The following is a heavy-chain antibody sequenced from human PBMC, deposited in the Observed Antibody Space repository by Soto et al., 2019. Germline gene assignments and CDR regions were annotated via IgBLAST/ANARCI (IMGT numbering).Heavy chain of an antibody. CDR3: ARDVNYFDY. CDR2: INHVGST. J-gene: IGHJ4*02. Sequence: QVQLQQWGAGLLKPSETLSLTCAVYGVSFSRYYWSWIRQPPGKGLEWIGQINHVGSTTYNPSLKSRVTMSVDTSTNQFSLRLSSVTAADTAVYYCARDVNYFDYWGQGTLVTVSS. CDR1: GVSFSRYY. V-gene: IGHV4-34*01.